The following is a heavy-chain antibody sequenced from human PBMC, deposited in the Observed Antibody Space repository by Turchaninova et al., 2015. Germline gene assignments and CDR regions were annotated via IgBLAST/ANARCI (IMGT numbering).Heavy chain of an antibody. CDR1: GCTFNTYP. J-gene: IGHJ4*02. CDR3: AKNHFGSAALSVFDY. V-gene: IGHV3-30*18. D-gene: IGHD3-10*01. Sequence: VQLMASGGGMVQPGRSLRLSWEASGCTFNTYPMHWNRQAPGRGLEWAATVSSDVILTLYADSVKGRFTISRDDSKNTVFLHMNSLTPEDTAVYYCAKNHFGSAALSVFDYWGQGTSVTVSS. CDR2: VSSDVILT.